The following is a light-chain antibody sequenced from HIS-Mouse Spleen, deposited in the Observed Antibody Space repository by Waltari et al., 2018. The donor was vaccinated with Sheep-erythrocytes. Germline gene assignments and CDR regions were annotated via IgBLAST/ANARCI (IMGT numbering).Light chain of an antibody. CDR3: CSYAGSSTPWV. CDR2: EGS. V-gene: IGLV2-23*01. Sequence: QSALTQPASVSGSPGQSITISCTGTSSDVGSYNLVSWYQQHPGKAPKPMIYEGSKRPSGVSNRFSGSKSGNTASLTISGLQAEDEADYYCCSYAGSSTPWVFGGGIKLTVL. J-gene: IGLJ3*02. CDR1: SSDVGSYNL.